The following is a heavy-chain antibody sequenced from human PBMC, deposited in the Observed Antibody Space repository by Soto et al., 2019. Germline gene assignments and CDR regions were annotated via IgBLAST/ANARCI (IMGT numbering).Heavy chain of an antibody. CDR2: INAGNGNT. Sequence: ASVKVSCKASGYTFTSYSMHWVRQAPGQRLEWMGWINAGNGNTKYSQKFQGRVTITRDTSASTAYMELSSLRSEDTAVYYCASRGIVVVDAFDSWGQGTMVTVSS. D-gene: IGHD2-2*01. J-gene: IGHJ3*02. CDR1: GYTFTSYS. V-gene: IGHV1-3*01. CDR3: ASRGIVVVDAFDS.